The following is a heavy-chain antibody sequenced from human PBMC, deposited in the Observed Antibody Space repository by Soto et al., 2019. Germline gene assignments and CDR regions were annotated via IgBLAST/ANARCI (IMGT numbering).Heavy chain of an antibody. Sequence: EVQLVESGGGLIQPGGSLRLSCAVSGFTVSNNYMSWVRQAPGKGLEGVSVIYSGGYTAYGDSVKGRFTISRDNSKNTPYLKMKNRGAAVPAVFYWGTPPGGGGYWGQGTLVTVSS. J-gene: IGHJ4*02. CDR1: GFTVSNNY. V-gene: IGHV3-53*01. D-gene: IGHD2-15*01. CDR2: IYSGGYT. CDR3: GTPPGGGGY.